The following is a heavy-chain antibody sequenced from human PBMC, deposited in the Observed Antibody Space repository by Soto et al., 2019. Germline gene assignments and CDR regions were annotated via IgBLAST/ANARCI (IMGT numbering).Heavy chain of an antibody. J-gene: IGHJ4*02. D-gene: IGHD6-13*01. V-gene: IGHV1-2*04. CDR2: INPNSGGT. CDR3: ARGPRRAHSSSWYPY. Sequence: QVQLVQSGPEVKKPGASVKVSCKASGYTFTGYYMHWVRQAPGQGLEWMGWINPNSGGTNYAQKFQGWVTMTRDTSISTAYMELSRLRSDDTAVYYCARGPRRAHSSSWYPYWGQGTLVTVSS. CDR1: GYTFTGYY.